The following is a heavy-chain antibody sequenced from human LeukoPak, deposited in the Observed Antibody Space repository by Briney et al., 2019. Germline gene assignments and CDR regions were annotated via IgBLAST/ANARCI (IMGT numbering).Heavy chain of an antibody. Sequence: ASVKVSCKASGYTFTGYYMHWVRQAPGQGLEWMGRINPNSGGTNYAQKFQGRVTMTRDTSISTAYMELSRLRSDDTAVYYCARGTLSIYYYYGMDVWGQGTLVTVSS. V-gene: IGHV1-2*06. CDR1: GYTFTGYY. CDR2: INPNSGGT. J-gene: IGHJ6*02. CDR3: ARGTLSIYYYYGMDV. D-gene: IGHD2-2*01.